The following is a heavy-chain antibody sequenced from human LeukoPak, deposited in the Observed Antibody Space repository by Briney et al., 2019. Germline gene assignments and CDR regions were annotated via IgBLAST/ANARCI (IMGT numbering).Heavy chain of an antibody. Sequence: PGGSLRLSCAASGFNFSDYYMSWIRQSPGKGLEWISYISSSGSSLYYVDSVRSRFTISRDNAKNSLYLQMNSLRAEDTAVYYCARESVAGTLWYFDLWGRGTLVTVSS. CDR3: ARESVAGTLWYFDL. CDR2: ISSSGSSL. V-gene: IGHV3-11*01. D-gene: IGHD6-19*01. J-gene: IGHJ2*01. CDR1: GFNFSDYY.